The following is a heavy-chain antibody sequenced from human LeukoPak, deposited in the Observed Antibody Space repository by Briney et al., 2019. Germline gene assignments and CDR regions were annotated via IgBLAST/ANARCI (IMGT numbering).Heavy chain of an antibody. V-gene: IGHV3-21*01. J-gene: IGHJ4*02. Sequence: GGSLRLSCAASGFTVSSNYMNWVRQAPGKGLEWVSSISRSSSHIYYADSVKGRFTISRDNAKNSLYLQMNNLRAEDTAVYYCVRERGYSSSWYTFWGQGTLVTVSS. CDR3: VRERGYSSSWYTF. CDR1: GFTVSSNY. CDR2: ISRSSSHI. D-gene: IGHD6-13*01.